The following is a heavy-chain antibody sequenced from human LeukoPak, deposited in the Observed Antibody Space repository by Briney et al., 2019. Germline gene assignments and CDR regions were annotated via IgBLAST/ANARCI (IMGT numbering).Heavy chain of an antibody. Sequence: GGSLRLSCAASGFTVSSNYMSWVRQAPGKGLEWVSVIYSGGSTYYADSVKGRFTISRDSAKNSLFLQMNSLRAEDTAVYYCARERGNNWFDPWGQGTLVTVSS. CDR1: GFTVSSNY. J-gene: IGHJ5*02. CDR3: ARERGNNWFDP. V-gene: IGHV3-53*01. CDR2: IYSGGST.